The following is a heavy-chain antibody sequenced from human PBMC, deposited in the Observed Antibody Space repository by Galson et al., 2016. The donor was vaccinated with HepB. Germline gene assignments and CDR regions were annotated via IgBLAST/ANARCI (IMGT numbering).Heavy chain of an antibody. J-gene: IGHJ5*01. Sequence: ETLSLTCTVSVGSVTGRYWSWIRQSPGKGLEWIGCVYHSGYSETSPSLKSRVTISVDPSNNQFSLKLTSVTAADTAVYYCARHYAVAPMGRSFDSWGQGARITVSS. CDR2: VYHSGYS. CDR3: ARHYAVAPMGRSFDS. CDR1: VGSVTGRY. D-gene: IGHD3-10*01. V-gene: IGHV4-59*08.